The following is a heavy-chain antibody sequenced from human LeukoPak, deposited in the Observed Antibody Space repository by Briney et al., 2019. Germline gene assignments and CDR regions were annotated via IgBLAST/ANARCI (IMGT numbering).Heavy chain of an antibody. CDR3: ARGPTTVTPFDY. D-gene: IGHD4-17*01. Sequence: GGSLRLSCAASGFTFSDYYMSWIRQAPGKGLEWVSSISGRSSYIYYADSVKGRFTISRDNAKNSLYLQMNSLRAEDTAVYYCARGPTTVTPFDYWGQGTLVTVSS. CDR1: GFTFSDYY. J-gene: IGHJ4*02. V-gene: IGHV3-11*06. CDR2: ISGRSSYI.